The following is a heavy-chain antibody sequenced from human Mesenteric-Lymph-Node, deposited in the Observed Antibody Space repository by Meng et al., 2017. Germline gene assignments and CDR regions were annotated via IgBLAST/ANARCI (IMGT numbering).Heavy chain of an antibody. CDR1: GGSVSSGSYY. D-gene: IGHD5-18*01. J-gene: IGHJ4*02. CDR2: IYYSGST. V-gene: IGHV4-61*01. Sequence: SETLSLTCTVSGGSVSSGSYYWSWIRQPPGKGLEWIGYIYYSGSTNYNPSLKSRVTISVDTSKNQFSLKLSSVTAADTAVYYCAKAEGWVLEDVDTAMFDYWGQGTLVTVSS. CDR3: AKAEGWVLEDVDTAMFDY.